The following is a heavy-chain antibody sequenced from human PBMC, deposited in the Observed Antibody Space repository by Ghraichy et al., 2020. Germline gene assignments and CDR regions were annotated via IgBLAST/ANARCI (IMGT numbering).Heavy chain of an antibody. V-gene: IGHV3-7*01. J-gene: IGHJ6*03. D-gene: IGHD2-21*01. CDR3: AKVVKGYYYYMDV. CDR1: GFTFSSYW. Sequence: GGSLRLSCAASGFTFSSYWMSWVRQAPGKGLEWVANIKQDGSEKYYVDSVKGRFTISRDNAKNSLYLQMNSLGAEDTAVYYCAKVVKGYYYYMDVWGKGTTVTVSS. CDR2: IKQDGSEK.